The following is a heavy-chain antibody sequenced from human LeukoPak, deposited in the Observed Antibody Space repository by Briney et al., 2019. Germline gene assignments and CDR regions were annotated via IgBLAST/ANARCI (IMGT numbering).Heavy chain of an antibody. CDR1: GYTFTSYG. Sequence: ASVKVSCKASGYTFTSYGISWVRQAPGQGLEWMGWISAYNGNTNYAQKLQGRVTTTTDTSTSTAYMELRSLRSDDTAVYYCARDSTSLLWFGELNYFDYWGQGTLVTVSS. V-gene: IGHV1-18*01. D-gene: IGHD3-10*01. J-gene: IGHJ4*02. CDR3: ARDSTSLLWFGELNYFDY. CDR2: ISAYNGNT.